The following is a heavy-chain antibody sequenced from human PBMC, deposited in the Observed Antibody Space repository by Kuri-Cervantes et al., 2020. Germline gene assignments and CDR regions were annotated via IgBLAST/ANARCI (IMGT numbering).Heavy chain of an antibody. Sequence: ASVTVSCKASGYTFTSYYLHWVRQAPGQGLEWMGIINPSGGSTSYAQKLQGRVTMTTGTSTSTAYMELRSLRSDDTAVYYCARDSPGGYYDILTGYYSYYGMDVWGQGTTVTVSS. CDR2: INPSGGST. D-gene: IGHD3-9*01. J-gene: IGHJ6*02. CDR1: GYTFTSYY. V-gene: IGHV1-46*01. CDR3: ARDSPGGYYDILTGYYSYYGMDV.